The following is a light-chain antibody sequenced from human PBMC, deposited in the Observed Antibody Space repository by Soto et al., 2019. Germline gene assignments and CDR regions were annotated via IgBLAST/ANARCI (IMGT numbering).Light chain of an antibody. J-gene: IGKJ2*01. V-gene: IGKV3-20*01. Sequence: EIVLTQSPGTLSLSPGEGATLSCRASQSVSSSLLAWFQQKPGQAPRLLIHDASSRATGIPDRFSGSGSGTDFTLIISILDPEDFAYYYCHQYGSSPLTFGQGTKLEIK. CDR3: HQYGSSPLT. CDR2: DAS. CDR1: QSVSSSL.